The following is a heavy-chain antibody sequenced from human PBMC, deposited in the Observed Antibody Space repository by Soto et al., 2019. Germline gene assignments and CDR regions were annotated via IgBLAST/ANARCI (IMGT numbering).Heavy chain of an antibody. Sequence: SETLSLTRPVAGGSISRCYWSWFRQPPGKGLEWIGYIYYSGSTNYNPSLKSRVTISVDTSKNQFSLKLSSVTAADTAVYYCARTLYSYGPRFDYWGQGTLVTVSS. CDR3: ARTLYSYGPRFDY. CDR1: GGSISRCY. V-gene: IGHV4-59*01. CDR2: IYYSGST. J-gene: IGHJ4*02. D-gene: IGHD5-18*01.